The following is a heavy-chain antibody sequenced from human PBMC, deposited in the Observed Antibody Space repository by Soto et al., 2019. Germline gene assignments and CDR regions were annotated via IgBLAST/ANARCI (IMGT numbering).Heavy chain of an antibody. J-gene: IGHJ4*02. CDR2: INSDGSSI. D-gene: IGHD5-18*01. CDR1: GFTFSRYW. CDR3: ARLPVDTVTSLYY. Sequence: EVQLVESGGDLVQPGGFLRLSCATSGFTFSRYWMHRVRQVPGKGLVWVSRINSDGSSISYSDSVKGRFTISRDNAKNTLYLQMNSLRVEDSAVYYCARLPVDTVTSLYYWGQGTLVTVSS. V-gene: IGHV3-74*01.